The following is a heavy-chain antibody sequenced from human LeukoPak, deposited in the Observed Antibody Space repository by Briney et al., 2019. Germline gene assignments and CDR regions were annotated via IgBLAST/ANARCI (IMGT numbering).Heavy chain of an antibody. CDR1: GFAFSSYT. CDR2: ISDNGDCT. CDR3: AKTGFQWGYYFYYMDV. Sequence: GGSLRLSCAASGFAFSSYTVTWVRQAPGKGLQWVSIISDNGDCTYYADSVKGRFTISRDNSKNTLYLQMNSLIAEDTAVYYCAKTGFQWGYYFYYMDVWGKGATVTVSS. J-gene: IGHJ6*03. V-gene: IGHV3-23*01. D-gene: IGHD1-14*01.